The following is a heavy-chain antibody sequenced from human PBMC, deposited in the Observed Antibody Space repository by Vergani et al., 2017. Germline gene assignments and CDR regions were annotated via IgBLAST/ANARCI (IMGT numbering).Heavy chain of an antibody. D-gene: IGHD1-1*01. J-gene: IGHJ4*02. CDR1: GFSFSSYA. CDR2: VTDGGST. CDR3: AKDRRRTGEFFDY. V-gene: IGHV3-23*01. Sequence: EVQLLESGGGLVQPGGSLRLSCAASGFSFSSYAMSWVRQAPGQGLQWVSAVTDGGSTHYADSVKGRFTISRDNSKNTLYLQMNSLRAEDTAVYYCAKDRRRTGEFFDYWGQGTLVTVSS.